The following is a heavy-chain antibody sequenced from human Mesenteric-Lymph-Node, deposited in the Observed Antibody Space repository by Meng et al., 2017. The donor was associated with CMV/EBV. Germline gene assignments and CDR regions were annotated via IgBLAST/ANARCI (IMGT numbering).Heavy chain of an antibody. D-gene: IGHD2-2*01. CDR1: GGSFSGYY. V-gene: IGHV4-34*01. Sequence: VYGGSFSGYYWSWIRQPPGKGLEWIGEINHSGSTNYNPSLKSRVTISVDTSKNQFSLKLSSVTAADTAVYYCAPRLSTSPALDAFDIWGQGTMVTVSS. CDR3: APRLSTSPALDAFDI. CDR2: INHSGST. J-gene: IGHJ3*02.